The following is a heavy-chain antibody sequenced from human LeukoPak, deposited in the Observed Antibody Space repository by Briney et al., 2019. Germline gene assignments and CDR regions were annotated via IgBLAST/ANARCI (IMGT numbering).Heavy chain of an antibody. Sequence: GFLRLSCAASGLTFSSFAMSWVRQAPGKGLEWVSAISGSGGSTYYADSVKGRFTISRDNSKNTLYLQMNSLRAEDTAVYYCAKALKGIRYGMDVWGQGTTVTVSS. V-gene: IGHV3-23*01. J-gene: IGHJ6*02. CDR2: ISGSGGST. D-gene: IGHD3-3*02. CDR3: AKALKGIRYGMDV. CDR1: GLTFSSFA.